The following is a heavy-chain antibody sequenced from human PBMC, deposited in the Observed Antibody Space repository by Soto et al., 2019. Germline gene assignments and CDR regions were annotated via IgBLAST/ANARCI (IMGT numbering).Heavy chain of an antibody. CDR3: AVSNYVFDH. CDR1: GGSISSSNW. J-gene: IGHJ5*02. D-gene: IGHD4-4*01. CDR2: ISHSVRT. V-gene: IGHV4-4*02. Sequence: QVQLQESGPGLVKPSGTLSLTCAVSGGSISSSNWWSWVRQHPGKGMEWIVEISHSVRTNYNPSLKSRVTISVDKSKNQFYLKLSSVTAADTAVYYCAVSNYVFDHWGQGTLVTVSS.